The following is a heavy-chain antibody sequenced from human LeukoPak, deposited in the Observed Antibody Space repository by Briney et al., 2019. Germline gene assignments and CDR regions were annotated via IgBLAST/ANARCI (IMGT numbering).Heavy chain of an antibody. J-gene: IGHJ4*02. CDR2: ISSSSSYT. CDR1: GFTFSDYY. CDR3: ARVRTLDGYGDYFDY. V-gene: IGHV3-11*06. Sequence: GGSLRLSCAASGFTFSDYYMSWTRQAPGKGLEWVSYISSSSSYTNYADSVKGRFTISRDNAKNSLYLQRNSLRAEDTAVYYYARVRTLDGYGDYFDYWGQGTLVTVSS. D-gene: IGHD5-24*01.